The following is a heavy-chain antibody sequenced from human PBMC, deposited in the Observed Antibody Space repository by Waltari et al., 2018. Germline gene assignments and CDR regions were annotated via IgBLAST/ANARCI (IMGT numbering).Heavy chain of an antibody. Sequence: EVQVVESGGGLVQPGGSLRLSCEDPGFTFSRYGRHRVRQAPGKGLVWVSRIDNDGRTAKYADSVRGRFTVSRDNARNTLYLQMNSLRAEDTAVYYCARDLLTPSVSYFGMDLWGQGTTVTVSS. D-gene: IGHD4-4*01. V-gene: IGHV3-74*01. CDR2: IDNDGRTA. J-gene: IGHJ6*02. CDR3: ARDLLTPSVSYFGMDL. CDR1: GFTFSRYG.